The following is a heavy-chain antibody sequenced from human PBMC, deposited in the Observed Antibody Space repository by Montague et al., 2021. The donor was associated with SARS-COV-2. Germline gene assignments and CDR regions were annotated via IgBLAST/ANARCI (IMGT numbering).Heavy chain of an antibody. V-gene: IGHV4-4*02. D-gene: IGHD6-13*01. CDR3: ARDRLVGDSSSWYYFDY. CDR1: GGSINTNNW. Sequence: SGTLSLTCAVSGGSINTNNWWTWVRQPPGEGLEWIGQIFHSGITNYNPSLESRVTISVDKSKNQFSLRLSSVTAADTAVYYCARDRLVGDSSSWYYFDYWGQGTLVAVSS. J-gene: IGHJ4*02. CDR2: IFHSGIT.